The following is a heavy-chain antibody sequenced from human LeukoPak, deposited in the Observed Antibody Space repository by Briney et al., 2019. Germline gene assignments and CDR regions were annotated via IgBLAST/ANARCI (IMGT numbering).Heavy chain of an antibody. Sequence: TLSLTCTVSGGSISSGSYYWSWIRQPAGKGLEWIRRIYTSGSTNYNPSLKSRVTISVDTSKNQFSLKLSSVTAADTAVYYCARAGWSGYLGAIDYWGQGTLVTVSS. V-gene: IGHV4-61*02. CDR1: GGSISSGSYY. CDR3: ARAGWSGYLGAIDY. J-gene: IGHJ4*02. D-gene: IGHD3-3*01. CDR2: IYTSGST.